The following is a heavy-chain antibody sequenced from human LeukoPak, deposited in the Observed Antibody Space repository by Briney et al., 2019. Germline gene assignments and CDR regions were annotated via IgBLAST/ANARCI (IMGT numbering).Heavy chain of an antibody. Sequence: PGGSLRLSCAASGFTFSNHEMNWVRQAPGKGLEWVSYISSSGSTIYYADSVKGRFTISRDNAKNSLYLQMNSLRAEDTAVYYCARDDSYGLDYWGQGTRVTVSS. D-gene: IGHD5-18*01. V-gene: IGHV3-48*03. CDR2: ISSSGSTI. CDR3: ARDDSYGLDY. CDR1: GFTFSNHE. J-gene: IGHJ4*02.